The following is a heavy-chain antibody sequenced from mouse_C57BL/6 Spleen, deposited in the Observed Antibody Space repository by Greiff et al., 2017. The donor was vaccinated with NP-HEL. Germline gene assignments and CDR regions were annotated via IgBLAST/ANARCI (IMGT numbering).Heavy chain of an antibody. CDR2: INPYNGDT. CDR3: ARYYYGSRYYAMDY. CDR1: GYSFTGYF. V-gene: IGHV1-20*01. J-gene: IGHJ4*01. Sequence: EVKLVESGPELVKPGDSVKISCKASGYSFTGYFMNWVMQSHGKSLEWIGRINPYNGDTFYNQKFKGKATLTVDKSSSTAHMELRSLTSEDSAVYYCARYYYGSRYYAMDYWGQGTSVTVSS. D-gene: IGHD1-1*01.